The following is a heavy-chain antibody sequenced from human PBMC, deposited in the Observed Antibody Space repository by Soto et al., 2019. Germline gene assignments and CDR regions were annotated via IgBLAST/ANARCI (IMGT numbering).Heavy chain of an antibody. J-gene: IGHJ4*02. CDR2: IILILGIA. CDR3: ARDPTMVRGVIGPDY. Sequence: QVQLVQSGAEVKKPGSSVKVSCKASGGTFSSYTISWVRQAPGQGLEWMGRIILILGIANYAQKFQGRVTITADKSTSTAYMELSSLRSEDTAVYYCARDPTMVRGVIGPDYWGQGTLVTVSS. V-gene: IGHV1-69*08. CDR1: GGTFSSYT. D-gene: IGHD3-10*01.